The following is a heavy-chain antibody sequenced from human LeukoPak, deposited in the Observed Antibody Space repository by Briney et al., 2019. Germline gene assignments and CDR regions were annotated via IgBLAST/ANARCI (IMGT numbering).Heavy chain of an antibody. D-gene: IGHD3-3*01. J-gene: IGHJ6*03. CDR2: SYSGGST. V-gene: IGHV3-53*01. CDR3: ARDPRYYDFWSGWDMDV. Sequence: GGSLRLSCAASGFTVSSNYMSGVRQAAGKGLEWASVSYSGGSTYYADSVKGRFTISRDNSKNTLYLQMNSLRAEDTAVYYCARDPRYYDFWSGWDMDVWGKGTTVTVSS. CDR1: GFTVSSNY.